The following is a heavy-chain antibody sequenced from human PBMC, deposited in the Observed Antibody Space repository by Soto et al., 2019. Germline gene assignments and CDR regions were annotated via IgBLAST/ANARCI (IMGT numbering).Heavy chain of an antibody. Sequence: QVQLVESGGGVVQPGRSLRLSCSASGFTFSNSGMHWVRQAPGKGLEWVAVISFDGSNKYYADSVRGRFTISRDNSKDTLYLQMDSLRAEDTAVYYCAKERMEQYQLLPFFDYWGQGTLFIVSS. J-gene: IGHJ4*02. D-gene: IGHD2-2*01. V-gene: IGHV3-30*18. CDR3: AKERMEQYQLLPFFDY. CDR2: ISFDGSNK. CDR1: GFTFSNSG.